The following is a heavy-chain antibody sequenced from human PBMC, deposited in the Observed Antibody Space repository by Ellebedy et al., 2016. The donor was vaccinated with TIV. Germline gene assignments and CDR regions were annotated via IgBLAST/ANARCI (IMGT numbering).Heavy chain of an antibody. CDR1: GYTFTGYY. CDR2: INPHSGGT. J-gene: IGHJ4*02. D-gene: IGHD5-12*01. V-gene: IGHV1-2*02. CDR3: ARESGYDYFDY. Sequence: AASVKVSCKASGYTFTGYYIHWVRQAPGQGLEWLGWINPHSGGTNYGQTFQGRVTMTRDTSISTAYMELSRLRSDDTAVYYCARESGYDYFDYWGQGTLVTVSS.